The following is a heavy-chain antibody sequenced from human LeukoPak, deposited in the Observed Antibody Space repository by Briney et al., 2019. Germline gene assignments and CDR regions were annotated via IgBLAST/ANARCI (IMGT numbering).Heavy chain of an antibody. CDR3: ARAEYYDSSGYYRDY. D-gene: IGHD3-22*01. J-gene: IGHJ4*02. CDR2: IYTSGST. Sequence: PSETLSLTCTVSGGSISSGSYYWSWIRQPAGKGLEWIGRIYTSGSTNYNPSLKSRVTISVGTSKNQFSLKLSSVTAADTAVYYCARAEYYDSSGYYRDYWGQGTLVTVSS. CDR1: GGSISSGSYY. V-gene: IGHV4-61*02.